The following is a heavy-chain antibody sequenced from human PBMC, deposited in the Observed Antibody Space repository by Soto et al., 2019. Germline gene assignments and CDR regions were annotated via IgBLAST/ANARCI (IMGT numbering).Heavy chain of an antibody. J-gene: IGHJ4*02. V-gene: IGHV3-30-3*01. Sequence: QVQLVESGGGVVQPGRSLRLSCAASGFTFSSYAMHWVRQAPGKGLEWVAVISYDGSNKYYADSVKGRFTISRDNSKNTLYLQMNILRAEDTAVYYCASDRFASSWSYFHYWGQGTLVTVSS. CDR1: GFTFSSYA. CDR3: ASDRFASSWSYFHY. D-gene: IGHD6-13*01. CDR2: ISYDGSNK.